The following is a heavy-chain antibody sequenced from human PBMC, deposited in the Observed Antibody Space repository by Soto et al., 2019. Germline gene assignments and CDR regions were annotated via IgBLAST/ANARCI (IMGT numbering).Heavy chain of an antibody. J-gene: IGHJ6*02. Sequence: PSETLSLTCTVSGGSISSYYWSWIRQPPGKGLEWIGYIYYSGSTNYNPSLKSRVTISVDTSKNQFSLKLSSVTAADTAVYYCARAQGVVVAATYYYYGMDVWGQGTTVTVSS. CDR1: GGSISSYY. D-gene: IGHD2-15*01. CDR3: ARAQGVVVAATYYYYGMDV. CDR2: IYYSGST. V-gene: IGHV4-59*01.